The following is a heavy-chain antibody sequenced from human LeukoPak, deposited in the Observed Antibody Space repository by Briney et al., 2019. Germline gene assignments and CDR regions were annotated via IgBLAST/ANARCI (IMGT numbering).Heavy chain of an antibody. J-gene: IGHJ6*03. D-gene: IGHD6-19*01. CDR1: GFTFSSYW. V-gene: IGHV3-7*01. Sequence: GGSLRLSCAASGFTFSSYWMSWVRQAPGKGLEWVANIKQDGSEKYYVDSVKGRFTISRDNAKNSLYLQMNSLRAEDTAVYYCARDVGYSSGWTQYYYYYYMDVWGKGTTVTVSS. CDR2: IKQDGSEK. CDR3: ARDVGYSSGWTQYYYYYYMDV.